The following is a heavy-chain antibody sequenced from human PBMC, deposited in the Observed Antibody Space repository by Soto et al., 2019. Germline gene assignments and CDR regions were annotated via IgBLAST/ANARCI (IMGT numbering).Heavy chain of an antibody. J-gene: IGHJ3*02. CDR1: GFTFSSYS. CDR3: ARSYYVWGSYRPDAFDI. V-gene: IGHV3-48*02. CDR2: ISSSSSTI. Sequence: SLRLSCAASGFTFSSYSMNWVRQAPGKGLEWVSYISSSSSTIYYADSVKGRFTISRDNAKNSLYLQMNSLRDEDTAVYYCARSYYVWGSYRPDAFDIWGQGTMVTVSS. D-gene: IGHD3-16*02.